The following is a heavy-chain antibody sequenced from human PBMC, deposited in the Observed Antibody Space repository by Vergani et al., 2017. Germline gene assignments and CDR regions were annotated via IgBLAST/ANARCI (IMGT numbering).Heavy chain of an antibody. D-gene: IGHD6-13*01. CDR2: IYYSGST. J-gene: IGHJ6*02. Sequence: QVQLQESGPGLVKPSETLSLTCTVSGGSISSYYWSWIRQPPGKGLEWIGDIYYSGSTNYNPSLKSRVTISVDTSKNHFSLKLSYVTAADTAVYYCARSGTRDSSWYYYYYGMDVWGQGTTVTVSS. V-gene: IGHV4-59*01. CDR3: ARSGTRDSSWYYYYYGMDV. CDR1: GGSISSYY.